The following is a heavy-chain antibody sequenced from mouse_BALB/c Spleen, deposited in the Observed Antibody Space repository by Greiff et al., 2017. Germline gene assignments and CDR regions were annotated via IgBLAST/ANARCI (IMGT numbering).Heavy chain of an antibody. J-gene: IGHJ4*01. CDR3: TTDVGKGYAMDY. CDR2: INPSDGYT. Sequence: VQLQQPGAELVRPGASVKLSCKASGYTFTSYWINWVKQRPGQGLEWIGDINPSDGYTNYNQKFKDKATFTVDKSSSTAYMKLSSPTSEDSAVFYYTTDVGKGYAMDYWGQGTSVTVSS. D-gene: IGHD2-1*01. V-gene: IGHV1-69*02. CDR1: GYTFTSYW.